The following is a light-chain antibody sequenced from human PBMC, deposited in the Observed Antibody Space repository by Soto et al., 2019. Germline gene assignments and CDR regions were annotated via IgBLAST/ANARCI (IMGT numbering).Light chain of an antibody. J-gene: IGKJ4*01. CDR3: QQRSSWPLT. V-gene: IGKV3-11*01. CDR1: RGTDTY. CDR2: DAS. Sequence: EIVLTQSPATLSLSPGERATLSCRASRGTDTYLAWYQQKRGQAPRLLIYDASNRTTGIPARFSGGGSGTDFILSISSLETDDFAVYYCQQRSSWPLTFGGGTKVEIK.